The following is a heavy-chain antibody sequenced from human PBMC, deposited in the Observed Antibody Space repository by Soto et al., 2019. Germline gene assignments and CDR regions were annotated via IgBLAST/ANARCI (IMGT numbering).Heavy chain of an antibody. CDR1: GFTFSSYG. CDR2: IWYDGSNK. D-gene: IGHD3-22*01. V-gene: IGHV3-33*01. CDR3: ARDNDSSGYLY. J-gene: IGHJ4*02. Sequence: GGSLRLSCAASGFTFSSYGMHWVRQAPGKGLEWVAVIWYDGSNKYYADSVKGRFTISRDNSKNMLYLQMNSLRAEDTAVYYCARDNDSSGYLYWGQGTLVTVSS.